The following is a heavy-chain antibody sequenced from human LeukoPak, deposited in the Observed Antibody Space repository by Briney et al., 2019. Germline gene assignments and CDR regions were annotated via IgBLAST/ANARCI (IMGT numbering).Heavy chain of an antibody. D-gene: IGHD6-19*01. J-gene: IGHJ4*02. CDR1: GASISTYY. V-gene: IGHV4-59*01. CDR2: IQNNGAT. Sequence: SETLSLTCTVSGASISTYYWGWIRQPPGKGLEWIGYIQNNGATNYNPSLKSRVSISKDTSKNQFSLKMSSVTAADTAVYYCAKHGSGWSFDYWGQGTLVTVSS. CDR3: AKHGSGWSFDY.